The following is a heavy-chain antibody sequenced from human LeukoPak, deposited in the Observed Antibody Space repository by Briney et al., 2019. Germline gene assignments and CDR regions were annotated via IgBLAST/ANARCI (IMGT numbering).Heavy chain of an antibody. D-gene: IGHD5-12*01. CDR1: AGSISSGDYY. J-gene: IGHJ5*02. V-gene: IGHV4-30-4*01. CDR2: IYYSGST. CDR3: ARDTGYSGSWFDP. Sequence: TSQTLSLTCTVSAGSISSGDYYWSWIRQPPGKGLEWIGYIYYSGSTYYNPSLKSRVTISVDTSKNQFSLKLSSVTAADTAVYYCARDTGYSGSWFDPWGQGTLVTVSS.